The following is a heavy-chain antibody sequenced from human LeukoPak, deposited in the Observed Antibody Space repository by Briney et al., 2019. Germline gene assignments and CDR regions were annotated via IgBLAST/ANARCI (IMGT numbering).Heavy chain of an antibody. CDR2: IIPILGIA. CDR3: ARSPDISFDP. Sequence: GSSVTVSCKASGGTFSSYAISWVRQAPGQGLEWMGRIIPILGIANYAQKFQGRVTITADKSTSTAYMELSSLRSEDTAVYCCARSPDISFDPWGQGTLVTVSS. V-gene: IGHV1-69*04. CDR1: GGTFSSYA. J-gene: IGHJ5*02. D-gene: IGHD3-9*01.